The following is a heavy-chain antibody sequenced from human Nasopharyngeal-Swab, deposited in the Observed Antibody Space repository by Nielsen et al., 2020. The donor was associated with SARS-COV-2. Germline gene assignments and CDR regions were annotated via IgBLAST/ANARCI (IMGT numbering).Heavy chain of an antibody. Sequence: WIRQPPGKGLEWIGYIYYSGSTYYNPSHKSRVTISVDTSKNQFYLKLSSVTAADTAVYYCASSAVVANINGWFDPWGQGTLVTVSS. CDR2: IYYSGST. D-gene: IGHD5-12*01. J-gene: IGHJ5*02. CDR3: ASSAVVANINGWFDP. V-gene: IGHV4-31*02.